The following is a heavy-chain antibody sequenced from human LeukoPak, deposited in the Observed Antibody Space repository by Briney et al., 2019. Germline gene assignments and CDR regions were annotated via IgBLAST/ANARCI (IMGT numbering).Heavy chain of an antibody. CDR2: IYTSGST. CDR1: GGSISSYY. CDR3: ARDTMIGLDY. D-gene: IGHD3-22*01. J-gene: IGHJ4*02. Sequence: PSETLSLTCTVSGGSISSYYWSWIRQPAGKGLGWIGRIYTSGSTNYNPSLKSRVTISVDTSKNQFSLKLSSVTAADTAVYYCARDTMIGLDYWGQGTLVTVSS. V-gene: IGHV4-4*07.